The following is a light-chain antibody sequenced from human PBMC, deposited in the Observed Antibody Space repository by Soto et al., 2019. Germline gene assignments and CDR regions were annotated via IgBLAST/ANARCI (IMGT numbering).Light chain of an antibody. V-gene: IGKV3-20*01. J-gene: IGKJ5*01. CDR1: QSVSRSD. CDR3: QQYGSSPT. Sequence: EIVWTQSPGSVSLSPGERATVSCRASQSVSRSDLAWYQHKPGQSPRLLIYGTSSRATGIPDRFSGSGSGTDFTLTISRLEPEDFAVYYCQQYGSSPTFGEGTRLEIK. CDR2: GTS.